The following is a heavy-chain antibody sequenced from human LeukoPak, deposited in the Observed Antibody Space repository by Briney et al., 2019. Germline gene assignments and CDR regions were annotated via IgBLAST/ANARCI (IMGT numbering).Heavy chain of an antibody. V-gene: IGHV3-23*01. Sequence: HSGGSLRLSCAASGFTFSSYAMSWVRQAPGKGLEWDSAISGSGGSTYYADSVKGRFTISRDNSKNTLYLQMNSLRAEDTAVYYCAKDTPLERRVYYFDYWGQGTLVTVSS. J-gene: IGHJ4*02. CDR3: AKDTPLERRVYYFDY. CDR1: GFTFSSYA. D-gene: IGHD1-1*01. CDR2: ISGSGGST.